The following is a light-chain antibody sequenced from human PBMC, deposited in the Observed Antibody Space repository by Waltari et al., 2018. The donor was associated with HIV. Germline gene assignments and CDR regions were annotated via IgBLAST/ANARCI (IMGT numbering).Light chain of an antibody. CDR2: ADD. J-gene: IGLJ2*01. CDR1: NSNIGSHF. V-gene: IGLV1-51*01. CDR3: GTWDTILVAVV. Sequence: QSVLTQPPSVSAAPGQKVTLSCSGSNSNIGSHFVSWYQHFPGRAPKLLIYADDDRPSDIPDRFSGSKSGTSATLDITGLQTGDEADYYCGTWDTILVAVVLGGGTKLTVL.